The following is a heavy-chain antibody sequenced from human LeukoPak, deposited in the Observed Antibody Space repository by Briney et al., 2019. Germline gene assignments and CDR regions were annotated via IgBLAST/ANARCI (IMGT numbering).Heavy chain of an antibody. Sequence: GGSLRLSCAASGFTFSSYGMHWVRQAPGKGLEWVAFIRYDGSNKYYADSVEGRFTISRDNSKNTLYLQMNSLRAEDTAVYYCAKDTPRYCSSTSCQGAFDIWGQGTMVTVSS. V-gene: IGHV3-30*02. CDR2: IRYDGSNK. CDR1: GFTFSSYG. D-gene: IGHD2-2*01. J-gene: IGHJ3*02. CDR3: AKDTPRYCSSTSCQGAFDI.